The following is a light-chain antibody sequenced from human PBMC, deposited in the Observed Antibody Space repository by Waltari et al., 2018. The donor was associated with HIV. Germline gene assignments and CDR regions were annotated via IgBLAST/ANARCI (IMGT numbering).Light chain of an antibody. CDR1: QSVGSY. Sequence: GGRATLSCRASQSVGSYLAWYQQKPGQAPRLLIYGASTRATGIPTRFSGSGSGTEFTLTISSLKSEDFAVYYCHQYNKWPRGTFGGGTKVEV. V-gene: IGKV3-15*01. J-gene: IGKJ4*01. CDR3: HQYNKWPRGT. CDR2: GAS.